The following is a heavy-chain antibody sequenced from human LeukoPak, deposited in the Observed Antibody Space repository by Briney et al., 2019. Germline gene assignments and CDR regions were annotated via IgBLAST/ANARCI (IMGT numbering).Heavy chain of an antibody. CDR1: GGSISSYY. CDR3: ARDGDSSGYYWFDP. Sequence: SETLSLTCTVSGGSISSYYWSWIRQPAGKGLEWIGRIYTSGSTNYNPSLKSRVTMSVDTSKNQFSLKLSSVTAADTAVHYCARDGDSSGYYWFDPWGQGTLVTVSS. V-gene: IGHV4-4*07. D-gene: IGHD3-22*01. CDR2: IYTSGST. J-gene: IGHJ5*02.